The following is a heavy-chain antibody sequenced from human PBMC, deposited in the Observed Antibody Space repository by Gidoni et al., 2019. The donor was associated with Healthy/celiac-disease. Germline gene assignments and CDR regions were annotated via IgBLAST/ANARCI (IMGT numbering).Heavy chain of an antibody. CDR1: GFTFSSYA. V-gene: IGHV3-23*01. CDR2: ISGSGGST. D-gene: IGHD3-9*01. J-gene: IGHJ6*02. Sequence: EVQLLESGGGLVQPGGSLRLSCAASGFTFSSYAMRWVRQAPGKGLEWVSAISGSGGSTYYADSVKGRFTISRDNSKNTLYLQMNSLRAEDTAVYYCAKADLRYFDWLMDYYGMDVWGQGTTVTVSS. CDR3: AKADLRYFDWLMDYYGMDV.